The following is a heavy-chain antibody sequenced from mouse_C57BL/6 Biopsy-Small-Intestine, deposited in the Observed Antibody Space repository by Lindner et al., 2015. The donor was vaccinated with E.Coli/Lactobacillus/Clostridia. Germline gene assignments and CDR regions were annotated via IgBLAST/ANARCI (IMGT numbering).Heavy chain of an antibody. Sequence: SVKVSCKVSGYTFKNYAIDWVRQVPGEGLEWMGWISGYNGDTKYAQNFQARLTMTTDTSTSTAYMELRSLRSDDTAVYYCARVAIGTYCGGDCFPVDYWGQGTLVTVSS. CDR3: ARVAIGTYCGGDCFPVDY. J-gene: IGHJ4*01. V-gene: IGHV1-4*01. CDR1: GYTFKNYA. D-gene: IGHD2-13*01. CDR2: ISGYNGDT.